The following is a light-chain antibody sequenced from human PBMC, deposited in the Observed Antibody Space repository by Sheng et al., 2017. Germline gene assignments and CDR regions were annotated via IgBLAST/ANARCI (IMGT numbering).Light chain of an antibody. CDR2: FAS. CDR3: HESRSGYT. Sequence: EIVLTQSPEFQSVTPKEKVTITCRASQSIGSSLHWFQQKPDQPPKLLVTFASHSLSGVPSRFSGXGSGTDFTLTINSLEAEDAATYYCHESRSGYTFGQGTKLEIK. J-gene: IGKJ2*01. V-gene: IGKV6-21*01. CDR1: QSIGSS.